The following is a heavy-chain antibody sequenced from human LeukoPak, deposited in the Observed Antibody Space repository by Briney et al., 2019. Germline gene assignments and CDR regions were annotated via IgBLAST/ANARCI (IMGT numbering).Heavy chain of an antibody. D-gene: IGHD6-6*01. CDR2: IDWDDDK. CDR1: GFSLSTSGMC. Sequence: SGPALVKPTQTLTLTCTFSGFSLSTSGMCVSWIGQPPGKALEWLARIDWDDDKYYSTSLKTRFTISKDTSKNQVVLTMTNMDPVDTTTYYCARITAARLYAFDIWGQGTMVTVSS. CDR3: ARITAARLYAFDI. V-gene: IGHV2-70*11. J-gene: IGHJ3*02.